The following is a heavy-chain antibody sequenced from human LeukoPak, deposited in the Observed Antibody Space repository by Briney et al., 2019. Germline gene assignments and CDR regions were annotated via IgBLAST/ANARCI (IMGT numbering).Heavy chain of an antibody. CDR1: GGSISSGGYY. Sequence: SQTLSLTCTVSGGSISSGGYYWSWIRQRPGKGLEWIVYIYNSGSTYYNPTLKSRVTISVDTSKNQFSLELSSVTAADTAVYYCARLGNERITIFGVVIGNNWFDPWGQGTLVTVSS. CDR3: ARLGNERITIFGVVIGNNWFDP. J-gene: IGHJ5*02. CDR2: IYNSGST. D-gene: IGHD3-3*01. V-gene: IGHV4-30-4*08.